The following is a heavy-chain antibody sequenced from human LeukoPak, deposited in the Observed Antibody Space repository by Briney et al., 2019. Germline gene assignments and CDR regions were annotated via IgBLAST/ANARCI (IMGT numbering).Heavy chain of an antibody. CDR1: GGSISSGDYY. J-gene: IGHJ4*02. V-gene: IGHV4-30-4*01. CDR2: IYYSGST. Sequence: PSQTLSLTCTVFGGSISSGDYYWSWIRQPPGKGLEWIGYIYYSGSTSYNPSLKNRVIILVDMSKNQSSLKLSSVTAADTAVYYCARGPNYVWGSYQYFDYWGQGTLVTVSS. CDR3: ARGPNYVWGSYQYFDY. D-gene: IGHD3-16*02.